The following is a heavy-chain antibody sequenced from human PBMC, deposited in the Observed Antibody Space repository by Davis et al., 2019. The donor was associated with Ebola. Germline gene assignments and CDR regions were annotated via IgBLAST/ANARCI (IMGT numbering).Heavy chain of an antibody. CDR2: IKQDGSEK. V-gene: IGHV3-7*03. CDR3: ARDLRDDYIWGSSPDYFDY. D-gene: IGHD3-16*01. CDR1: GFTFSSYW. J-gene: IGHJ4*02. Sequence: PGGSLRLSCAASGFTFSSYWMSWVRQAPGKGLEWVANIKQDGSEKYYVDSVKGRFTISRDNAKNSLYLQMNSLRAEDTAVYYCARDLRDDYIWGSSPDYFDYWGQGTLVTVSS.